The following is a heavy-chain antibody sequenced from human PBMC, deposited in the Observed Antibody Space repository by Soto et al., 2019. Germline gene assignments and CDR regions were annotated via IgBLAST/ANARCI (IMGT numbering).Heavy chain of an antibody. Sequence: ASETLSLTCAIYNSSLGAFHWTWIRQPPGKGLEWIGERIHGGSTHYNPSLKSRVTFSLDTSKNQFSLHVMSVTAADTAVYYCARSPLSYDYVRQTWREVGDSFDVWGRGTSVTVSS. V-gene: IGHV4-34*12. CDR3: ARSPLSYDYVRQTWREVGDSFDV. CDR2: RIHGGST. D-gene: IGHD3-10*02. J-gene: IGHJ3*01. CDR1: NSSLGAFH.